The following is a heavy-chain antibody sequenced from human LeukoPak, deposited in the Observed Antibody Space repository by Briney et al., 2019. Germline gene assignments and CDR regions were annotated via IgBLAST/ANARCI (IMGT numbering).Heavy chain of an antibody. D-gene: IGHD3-10*01. CDR2: IYYSGST. V-gene: IGHV4-39*01. J-gene: IGHJ4*02. CDR3: ARQEPYYYGSGSFDY. Sequence: PSETLSLTCTVSGGSISSSSYYWGWIRQPPGKGLEWIGSIYYSGSTYYNPSLKSRVTISVDTSKNQFSLKLSSVTAADTAVYYYARQEPYYYGSGSFDYWGQGTLVTVSS. CDR1: GGSISSSSYY.